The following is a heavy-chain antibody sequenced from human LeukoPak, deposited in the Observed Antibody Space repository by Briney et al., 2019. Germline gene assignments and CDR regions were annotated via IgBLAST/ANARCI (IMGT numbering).Heavy chain of an antibody. CDR3: ARLSSDGSYYYYYYMDV. D-gene: IGHD6-25*01. CDR1: GYSISSGYY. CDR2: IYHSGSP. Sequence: KSSETLSLTCAVSGYSISSGYYWGWIRQPPGKGLEWIGSIYHSGSPYYNPSLKSRVTKAVDPSKNQFSLELSSVTAADTAVYYCARLSSDGSYYYYYYMDVWGKGTTVTVSS. V-gene: IGHV4-38-2*01. J-gene: IGHJ6*03.